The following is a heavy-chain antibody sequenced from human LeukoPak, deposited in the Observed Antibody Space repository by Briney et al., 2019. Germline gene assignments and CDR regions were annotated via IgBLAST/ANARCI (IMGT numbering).Heavy chain of an antibody. D-gene: IGHD2-2*01. CDR3: ARSPCSSTSCYYYYGMDV. CDR2: INHSGST. V-gene: IGHV4-34*01. Sequence: SETLSLTCAVSSGSFSGYYWSWIRQPPGKGLEWIGEINHSGSTNFNPSLKSRVTISLDTSKNQFSLKVSSVTAADTAVYYCARSPCSSTSCYYYYGMDVWGQGTTVTVSS. CDR1: SGSFSGYY. J-gene: IGHJ6*02.